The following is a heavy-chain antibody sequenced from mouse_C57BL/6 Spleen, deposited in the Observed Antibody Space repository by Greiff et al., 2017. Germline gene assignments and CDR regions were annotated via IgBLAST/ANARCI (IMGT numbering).Heavy chain of an antibody. D-gene: IGHD2-3*01. CDR3: ARGRVGYYTWFDY. CDR1: GFTFSDYG. V-gene: IGHV5-17*01. CDR2: ISSGSSTI. Sequence: DVMLVESGGGLVKPGGSLKLSCAASGFTFSDYGMHWVRQAPEKGLEWVGYISSGSSTIYYADKVKGRFTISRDNATNTLVLQMTSLRSADTAMYYCARGRVGYYTWFDYWGQGTLVTVSA. J-gene: IGHJ3*01.